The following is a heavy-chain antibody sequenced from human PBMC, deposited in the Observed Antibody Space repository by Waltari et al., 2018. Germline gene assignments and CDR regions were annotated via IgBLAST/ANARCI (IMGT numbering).Heavy chain of an antibody. D-gene: IGHD3-10*01. V-gene: IGHV4-34*01. CDR1: GGSFSGYY. Sequence: QVQLQQWGAGLLKPSETLSLTCAVYGGSFSGYYWSWIRQPPGKGLEWIGEINHSGSTNYNPSLKSRVTISVDTSKNQFSLKLSSVTAADTAVYYCARRMVRGGTPDYWGQGTLVTVSS. CDR2: INHSGST. J-gene: IGHJ4*02. CDR3: ARRMVRGGTPDY.